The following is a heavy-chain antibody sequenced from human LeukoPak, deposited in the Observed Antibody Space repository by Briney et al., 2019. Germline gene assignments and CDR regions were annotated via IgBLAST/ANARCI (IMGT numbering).Heavy chain of an antibody. Sequence: ASVKVSCKASGYTFTSYGISWVRQAPGQGLEWMGWISAYNGNTNYAQKLQSRVTMTTDTSTSTAYMELRSLRSDDTAVYYCARDSPTYYYDSSGYYRYFDYWGQGTLVTVSS. CDR3: ARDSPTYYYDSSGYYRYFDY. J-gene: IGHJ4*02. CDR2: ISAYNGNT. V-gene: IGHV1-18*01. D-gene: IGHD3-22*01. CDR1: GYTFTSYG.